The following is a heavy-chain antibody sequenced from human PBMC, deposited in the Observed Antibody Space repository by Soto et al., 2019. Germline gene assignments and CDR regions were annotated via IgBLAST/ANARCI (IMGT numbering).Heavy chain of an antibody. CDR2: IHHSGST. V-gene: IGHV4-4*02. D-gene: IGHD1-26*01. CDR1: GGSISISNW. J-gene: IGHJ6*03. CDR3: ARGGYYFYMDV. Sequence: QVQLQESGPGLVKPSETLSLTCAVSGGSISISNWWSWVRQTPGKGLEWIGQIHHSGSTNYSPPLTSRVTISVDKSQSQFSQKMNSVTAADTPVYYCARGGYYFYMDVWGKGTTVSVSS.